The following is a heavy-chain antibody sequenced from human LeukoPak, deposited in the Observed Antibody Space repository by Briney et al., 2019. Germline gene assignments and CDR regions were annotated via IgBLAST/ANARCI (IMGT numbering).Heavy chain of an antibody. CDR3: ARDNSVRDEAWWFNP. CDR1: GGSISGQY. D-gene: IGHD5-24*01. J-gene: IGHJ5*02. CDR2: IYYSGGT. V-gene: IGHV4-59*11. Sequence: SETLSLTCTVSGGSISGQYWSWIRQPPGKGLEWIGEIYYSGGTKYNPSLERRVTISLDTSKNQFSLRLTSMTTADTAVYYCARDNSVRDEAWWFNPWGQGTLVTVSS.